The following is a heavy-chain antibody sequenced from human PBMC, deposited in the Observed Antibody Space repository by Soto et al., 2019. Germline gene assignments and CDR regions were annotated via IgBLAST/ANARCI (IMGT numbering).Heavy chain of an antibody. V-gene: IGHV3-53*04. D-gene: IGHD5-18*01. CDR2: IYSGGST. Sequence: GGSLRLSCAASGFTVSSNYMSWVRQAPGKGLEWVSVIYSGGSTYYADSVKGRFTISRHNSKNTLYLQMNSLRAEDTAVYYCARDRYSYGFPNYYYMDVWGKGTTVTVSS. CDR3: ARDRYSYGFPNYYYMDV. CDR1: GFTVSSNY. J-gene: IGHJ6*03.